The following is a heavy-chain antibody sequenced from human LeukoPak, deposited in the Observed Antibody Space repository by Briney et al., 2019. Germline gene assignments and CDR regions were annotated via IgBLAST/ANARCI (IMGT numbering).Heavy chain of an antibody. V-gene: IGHV3-48*03. CDR2: IRSSGTSIGSTI. Sequence: GGSLRLSCEAFGFTLSSYEIKWVRQAPGMGLEWVSCIRSSGTSIGSTIYYADSVKGRFTISRDNAKNSLYLQMNSLRAEDTAAYYCAANSDDYSGMNVWGQGTTVTVSS. CDR1: GFTLSSYE. D-gene: IGHD4/OR15-4a*01. J-gene: IGHJ6*02. CDR3: AANSDDYSGMNV.